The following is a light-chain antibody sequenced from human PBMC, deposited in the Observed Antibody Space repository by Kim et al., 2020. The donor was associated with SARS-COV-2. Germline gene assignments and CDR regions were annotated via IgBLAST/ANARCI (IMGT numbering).Light chain of an antibody. CDR3: SSYTSSITLV. CDR1: SSDVGTYNF. Sequence: QSITISCTGTSSDVGTYNFVSWYQQHPGKAPKLMIYDVSNRPSGVSNRFSGSKSGITASLTISGLQAEDEADYYCSSYTSSITLVFGGGTQLTVL. CDR2: DVS. J-gene: IGLJ3*02. V-gene: IGLV2-14*03.